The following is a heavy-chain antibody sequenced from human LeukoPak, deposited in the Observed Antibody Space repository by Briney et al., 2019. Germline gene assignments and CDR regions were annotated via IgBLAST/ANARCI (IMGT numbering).Heavy chain of an antibody. Sequence: SVKVSCKASGGTFSSYAISWVRQAPGQGLGWMGGIIPIFGTANYAQKFQGRVTITTDESTSTAYMELSSLRSEDTAVYYCARGRDGYNFRFDYWGQGTLVTVSS. J-gene: IGHJ4*02. CDR2: IIPIFGTA. CDR3: ARGRDGYNFRFDY. D-gene: IGHD5-24*01. CDR1: GGTFSSYA. V-gene: IGHV1-69*05.